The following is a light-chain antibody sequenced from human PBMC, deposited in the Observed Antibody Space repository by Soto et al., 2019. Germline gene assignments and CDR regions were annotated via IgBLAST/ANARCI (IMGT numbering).Light chain of an antibody. CDR2: EGN. Sequence: QSALTQPASVSGSPGQSITISCTGSSSDVGSYNLVSWYQQHPGKAPKLMIYEGNKRPSGVSNRFSGSKSANTASLTISGLQTEAEADYYCCSYAGTNTVVFGTGTKLTVL. V-gene: IGLV2-23*01. J-gene: IGLJ1*01. CDR1: SSDVGSYNL. CDR3: CSYAGTNTVV.